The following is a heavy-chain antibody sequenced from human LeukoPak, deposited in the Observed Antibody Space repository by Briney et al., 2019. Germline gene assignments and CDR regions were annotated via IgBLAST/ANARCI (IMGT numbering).Heavy chain of an antibody. D-gene: IGHD3-22*01. Sequence: SVKVSCKASGGTFSSYAISWVRQAPGQGLEWTGGIIPIFGTANYAQKFQGRVTTTADESTSTAYMELSSLRSEDTAVYYCARASKWLLSARGWYYYYGMDVWGQGTTVTVSS. J-gene: IGHJ6*02. CDR3: ARASKWLLSARGWYYYYGMDV. V-gene: IGHV1-69*01. CDR2: IIPIFGTA. CDR1: GGTFSSYA.